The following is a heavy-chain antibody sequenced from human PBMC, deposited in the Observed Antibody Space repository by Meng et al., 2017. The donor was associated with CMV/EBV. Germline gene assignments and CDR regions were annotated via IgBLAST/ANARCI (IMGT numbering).Heavy chain of an antibody. Sequence: SFSGYYWSWVRHPPGKGLEWIGAINHSGSTNYTPSLKSRVTISVDTSKNQFSLKLSSVTAADTAVYYCARGGHYCSSTSCSPLYYFDYWGQGTLVTVSS. CDR1: SFSGYY. V-gene: IGHV4-34*01. D-gene: IGHD2-2*01. J-gene: IGHJ4*02. CDR2: INHSGST. CDR3: ARGGHYCSSTSCSPLYYFDY.